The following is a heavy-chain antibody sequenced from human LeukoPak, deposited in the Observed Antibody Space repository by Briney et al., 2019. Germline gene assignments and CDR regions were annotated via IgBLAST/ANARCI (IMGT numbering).Heavy chain of an antibody. D-gene: IGHD4-17*01. Sequence: PGGSLRLSCAASGFTFSGSAMHWVRQASGKGLEWVSAISGSGGSTYYADSVKGRFTISRDNSKNTLYLQMNSLRVEDTAVYYCAKDPSTVTTGFFDIWGQGTMVTVSS. CDR1: GFTFSGSA. CDR2: ISGSGGST. CDR3: AKDPSTVTTGFFDI. V-gene: IGHV3-23*01. J-gene: IGHJ3*02.